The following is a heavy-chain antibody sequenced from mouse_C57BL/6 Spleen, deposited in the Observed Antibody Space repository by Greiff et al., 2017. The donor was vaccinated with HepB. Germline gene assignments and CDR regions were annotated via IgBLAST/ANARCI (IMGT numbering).Heavy chain of an antibody. V-gene: IGHV5-4*01. D-gene: IGHD1-1*01. CDR1: GFTFSSYA. CDR2: ISDGGSYT. Sequence: EVKVVESGGGLVKPGGSLKLSCAASGFTFSSYAMSWVRQTPEKRLEWVATISDGGSYTYYPDNVKGRFTISRDNAKNNLYLQMSHLKSEDTAMYYCARDHYGGYAMDYWGQGTSVTVSS. CDR3: ARDHYGGYAMDY. J-gene: IGHJ4*01.